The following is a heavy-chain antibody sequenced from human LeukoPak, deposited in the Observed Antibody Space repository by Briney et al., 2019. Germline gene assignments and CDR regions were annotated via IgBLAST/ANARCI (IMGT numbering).Heavy chain of an antibody. D-gene: IGHD2-2*02. Sequence: PSETLSLTCTVSGGSISSSSYYWGWIRQPPGKGLEWIGSIYYSGSTYYNPSLKSRVTISVDTSKNQFSLKLSSVTAADTAVYYCARARYCSSTSCYTRGYYYYMDVWGKGTTVTVSS. V-gene: IGHV4-39*01. CDR2: IYYSGST. CDR1: GGSISSSSYY. CDR3: ARARYCSSTSCYTRGYYYYMDV. J-gene: IGHJ6*03.